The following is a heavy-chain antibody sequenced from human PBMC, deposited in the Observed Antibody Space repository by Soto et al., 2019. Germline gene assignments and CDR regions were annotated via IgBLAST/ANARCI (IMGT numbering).Heavy chain of an antibody. Sequence: SETLSLTCTVSGGSISSYYWSWIRQPPGKGLEWIGYIYYSGSTNYNPSLKSRVTISVDTSKNQFSLKLSSVTAADTAVYYCARTITIFGVVSEQHWFDPWGQGTLVTVSS. D-gene: IGHD3-3*01. CDR3: ARTITIFGVVSEQHWFDP. CDR1: GGSISSYY. J-gene: IGHJ5*02. V-gene: IGHV4-59*08. CDR2: IYYSGST.